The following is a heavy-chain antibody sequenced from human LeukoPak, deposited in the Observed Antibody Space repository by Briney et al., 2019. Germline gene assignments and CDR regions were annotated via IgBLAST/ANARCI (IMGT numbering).Heavy chain of an antibody. CDR3: AREGEEGPFDY. J-gene: IGHJ4*02. V-gene: IGHV3-30*03. CDR2: ISYDGTTK. Sequence: VGSLRLSCAASGFTFSSYGMHWVRQAPGKGLEWVAVISYDGTTKYYGDSVKGRFTISRDNSKNTLYLQMNSLRAEDTAVYYCAREGEEGPFDYWGQGTLVTVSS. D-gene: IGHD3-16*01. CDR1: GFTFSSYG.